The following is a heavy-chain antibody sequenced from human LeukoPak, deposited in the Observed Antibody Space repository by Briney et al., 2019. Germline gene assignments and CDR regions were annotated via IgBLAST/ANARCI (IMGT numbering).Heavy chain of an antibody. CDR1: GGSFSGYY. CDR3: AFSITMVRGVTKKDRPFDY. J-gene: IGHJ4*02. V-gene: IGHV4-34*01. CDR2: INHSGST. D-gene: IGHD3-10*01. Sequence: SETLSLTCAVYGGSFSGYYWSWIRQPPGKGLEWIGEINHSGSTNYNPSPKSRVTISVDTSKNQFSLKLSSVTAADTAVYYCAFSITMVRGVTKKDRPFDYWGQGTLVTVSS.